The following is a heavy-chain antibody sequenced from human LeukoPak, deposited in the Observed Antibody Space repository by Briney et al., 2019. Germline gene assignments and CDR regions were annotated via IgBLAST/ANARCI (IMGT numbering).Heavy chain of an antibody. Sequence: EGSLRLSCAASGLTFNSYAMSWVRQAPGKRLEWVSAISNSGDSTYYADPVKGRFTISRDNSKKTLYLQMNSLRVEDTAVYHCVKDPYSSGWYGGNAFDLWGQGTMVTVSS. D-gene: IGHD6-19*01. CDR2: ISNSGDST. J-gene: IGHJ3*01. V-gene: IGHV3-23*01. CDR1: GLTFNSYA. CDR3: VKDPYSSGWYGGNAFDL.